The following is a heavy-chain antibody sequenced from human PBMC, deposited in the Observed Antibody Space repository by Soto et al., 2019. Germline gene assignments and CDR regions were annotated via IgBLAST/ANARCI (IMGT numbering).Heavy chain of an antibody. CDR2: IYYSGST. D-gene: IGHD3-10*01. CDR1: GCSISSYY. J-gene: IGHJ4*02. Sequence: PXETLSLTCTVAGCSISSYYWSWIRQPPGKGLEWIGYIYYSGSTNYNPSLKSRVTISVDTSKNQFSLKLSSVTAADTAVYYCASMVRGPYYFDSWGQGTLVTVSS. V-gene: IGHV4-59*01. CDR3: ASMVRGPYYFDS.